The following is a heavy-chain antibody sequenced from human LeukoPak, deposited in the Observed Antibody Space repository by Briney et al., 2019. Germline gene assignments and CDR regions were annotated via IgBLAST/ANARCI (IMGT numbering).Heavy chain of an antibody. D-gene: IGHD2-2*01. V-gene: IGHV4-38-2*01. Sequence: PGGSLRLSCAASGFTFSSYSMNWVRQAPGKGLEWIGSIYHSGSTYYNPSLKSRVTISVDTSKNQFSLKLSSVTAADTAVYYCARQYCSSTSCLDDFDYWGQGTLVTVSS. J-gene: IGHJ4*02. CDR1: GFTFSSYS. CDR3: ARQYCSSTSCLDDFDY. CDR2: IYHSGST.